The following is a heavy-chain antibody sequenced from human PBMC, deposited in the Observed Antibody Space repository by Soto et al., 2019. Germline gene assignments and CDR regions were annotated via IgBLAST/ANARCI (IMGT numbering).Heavy chain of an antibody. J-gene: IGHJ4*02. Sequence: GGSLRLSCATSGLTFSNYAMSWVRQAPGGGLEWASSMSGSSSTTYYADSVRGRFTISRDRSKNTLYLQMSSLRAEDTALYYCAKNQERELPRVIDFWGQGTLVTVSS. V-gene: IGHV3-23*01. CDR3: AKNQERELPRVIDF. CDR1: GLTFSNYA. D-gene: IGHD1-7*01. CDR2: MSGSSSTT.